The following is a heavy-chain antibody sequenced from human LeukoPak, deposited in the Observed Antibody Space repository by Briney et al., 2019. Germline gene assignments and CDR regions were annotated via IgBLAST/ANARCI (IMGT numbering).Heavy chain of an antibody. CDR1: GGSISSSSYY. J-gene: IGHJ4*02. CDR2: IYYSGST. D-gene: IGHD6-19*01. CDR3: ARLYSSGWRDLRDY. Sequence: SETLRLSCTVSGGSISSSSYYWGWIRQPPGKGLEWIGSIYYSGSTYYNPSLKSRVTISVDTSKNQFSLKLSSVTAADTAVYYCARLYSSGWRDLRDYWRRGTLVTVSS. V-gene: IGHV4-39*01.